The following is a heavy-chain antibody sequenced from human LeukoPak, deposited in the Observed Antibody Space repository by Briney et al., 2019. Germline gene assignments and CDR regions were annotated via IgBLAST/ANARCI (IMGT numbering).Heavy chain of an antibody. CDR3: AELGITMIGGV. Sequence: GGSLRLSCAASGFTFSSYGMHWVRQAPGKGLEWVSYISSSGSTIYYANSVKGRFTISRDNAKNSLYLQMNSLRAEDTAVYYCAELGITMIGGVWGKGTTVTISS. D-gene: IGHD3-10*02. CDR2: ISSSGSTI. J-gene: IGHJ6*04. V-gene: IGHV3-48*04. CDR1: GFTFSSYG.